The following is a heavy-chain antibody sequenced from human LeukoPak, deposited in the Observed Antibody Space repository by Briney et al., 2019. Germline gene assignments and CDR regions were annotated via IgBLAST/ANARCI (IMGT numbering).Heavy chain of an antibody. V-gene: IGHV4-39*01. J-gene: IGHJ4*02. CDR3: ARQGSYYDIGGYWLYYFDY. D-gene: IGHD3-22*01. CDR1: GGSISSSSYY. Sequence: PSETLSLTCTVSGGSISSSSYYWGWIRQSPGKGLEWIGSIYYSGSTYYSPSLKSRVTISVDTSKNQFSLKLSSVTAADTAVYYCARQGSYYDIGGYWLYYFDYWGQGTLVTVSS. CDR2: IYYSGST.